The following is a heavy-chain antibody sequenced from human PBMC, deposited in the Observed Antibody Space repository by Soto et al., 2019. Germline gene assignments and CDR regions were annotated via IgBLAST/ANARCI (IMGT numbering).Heavy chain of an antibody. D-gene: IGHD6-19*01. CDR3: ARDVIAVAGTFDY. J-gene: IGHJ4*02. CDR2: ISYDGSNK. V-gene: IGHV3-30-3*01. Sequence: QVQLVESGGGVVQHGRSLRLSCAASGFTFSSYAMHWVRQAPGKGLEWVAVISYDGSNKYYADSVKGRFTISRDNSKNTLYLQMNSLRAEDTAVYYCARDVIAVAGTFDYWRQGTLVTVSS. CDR1: GFTFSSYA.